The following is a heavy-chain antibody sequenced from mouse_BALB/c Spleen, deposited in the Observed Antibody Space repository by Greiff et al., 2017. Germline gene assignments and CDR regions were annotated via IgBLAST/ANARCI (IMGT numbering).Heavy chain of an antibody. J-gene: IGHJ2*01. D-gene: IGHD2-1*01. CDR3: AECPNGNYDRYYFDY. CDR1: GFTFSSFG. Sequence: EVMLVESGGGLVQPGGSRKLSCAASGFTFSSFGMHWVRQDPEKGLEWVAYISSGSSTIYYEDTVKGRFTISRDNPKNTLFLQMTSLRSEDTAMYYFAECPNGNYDRYYFDYWGQGTTLTVSS. V-gene: IGHV5-17*02. CDR2: ISSGSSTI.